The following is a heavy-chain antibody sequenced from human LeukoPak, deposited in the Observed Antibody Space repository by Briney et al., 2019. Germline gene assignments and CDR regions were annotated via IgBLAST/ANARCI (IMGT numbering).Heavy chain of an antibody. CDR1: GFTFSSYG. CDR3: ARGNTAQVVVVAATFPLDY. V-gene: IGHV3-30*03. D-gene: IGHD2-15*01. CDR2: ISYDGRHK. J-gene: IGHJ4*02. Sequence: TGGALRLSCAASGFTFSSYGMHWVRQAPGKGLEWVAVISYDGRHKYHADSVKGRFTISRDNSKNTLYLQMNSLRTEDTAVYYCARGNTAQVVVVAATFPLDYWGQGTLVTVSS.